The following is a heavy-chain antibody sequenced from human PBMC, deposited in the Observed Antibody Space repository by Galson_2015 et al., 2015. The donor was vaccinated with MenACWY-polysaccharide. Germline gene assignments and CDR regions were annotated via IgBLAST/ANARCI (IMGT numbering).Heavy chain of an antibody. V-gene: IGHV3-30*04. CDR3: ARDNMRVGAGRVEIDY. D-gene: IGHD3-10*01. Sequence: SLRLSCAASGFSFRDYATHWVRQAPGKGLEWVAVTSYDGHKKYYGDSVKGRFTISRDNSKNTLYLQMDTLRGEDTGVYYCARDNMRVGAGRVEIDYVGQGVLVTVSS. J-gene: IGHJ4*02. CDR1: GFSFRDYA. CDR2: TSYDGHKK.